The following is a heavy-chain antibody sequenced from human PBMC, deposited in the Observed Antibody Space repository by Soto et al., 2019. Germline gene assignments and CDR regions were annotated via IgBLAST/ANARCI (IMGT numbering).Heavy chain of an antibody. CDR1: GFSFSSYA. Sequence: EVQLLESGGGLVQPGESLRLSCAVSGFSFSSYAMSWVRQTPGKGLEWVSTVSASGSITHSADSVKGRFTISRDNSQNTLYLQMNGLRAEDTAVYYCARAPILVSVTLHENYFDSWGQGTLVTVSS. D-gene: IGHD2-21*02. V-gene: IGHV3-23*01. CDR2: VSASGSIT. CDR3: ARAPILVSVTLHENYFDS. J-gene: IGHJ4*02.